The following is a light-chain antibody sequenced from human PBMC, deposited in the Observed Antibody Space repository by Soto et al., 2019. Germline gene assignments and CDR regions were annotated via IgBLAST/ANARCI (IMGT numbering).Light chain of an antibody. CDR1: QSVSSH. CDR3: QQYNHWPWT. J-gene: IGKJ1*01. V-gene: IGKV3-15*01. CDR2: DVS. Sequence: ESVMTQSPGTLSVSPGERVSLSCGASQSVSSHLAWYQQKPGQAPRLLIYDVSTRATGIPARFSGSASGTQFTLTITSLQSEDVAVYYCQQYNHWPWTFGQGTKVEIK.